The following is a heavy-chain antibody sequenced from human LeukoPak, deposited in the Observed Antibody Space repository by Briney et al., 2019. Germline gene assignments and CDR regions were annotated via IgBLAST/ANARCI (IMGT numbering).Heavy chain of an antibody. V-gene: IGHV3-23*01. J-gene: IGHJ4*02. CDR1: GFTFSSYA. Sequence: GGSLRLSCAASGFTFSSYAMSWVRQAPGKGLEWVSAISGSGGSTYYADSVRGRFTISRDNSKNTLYLQMNSLRAEDTAVYYCATTSGWYEDYWGQGTLVTVSS. CDR3: ATTSGWYEDY. CDR2: ISGSGGST. D-gene: IGHD6-19*01.